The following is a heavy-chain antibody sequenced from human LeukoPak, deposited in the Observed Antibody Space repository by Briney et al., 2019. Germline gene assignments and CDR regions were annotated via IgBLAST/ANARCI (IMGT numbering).Heavy chain of an antibody. CDR2: INPDSGAT. CDR3: ARCPKQVGFAYWHFDL. Sequence: ASVKVSCEASGYTFTGYYIHWVRQAPGEGLEWMGWINPDSGATNYAQKFQGRVTMTRDTSISTGYMELSRLRSDDTAVYYCARCPKQVGFAYWHFDLWGRGTVVTVSS. CDR1: GYTFTGYY. V-gene: IGHV1-2*02. D-gene: IGHD1-26*01. J-gene: IGHJ2*01.